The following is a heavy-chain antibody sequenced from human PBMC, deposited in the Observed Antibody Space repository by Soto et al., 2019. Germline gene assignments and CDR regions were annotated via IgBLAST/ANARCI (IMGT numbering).Heavy chain of an antibody. J-gene: IGHJ5*02. V-gene: IGHV4-59*08. CDR2: IYYSGST. D-gene: IGHD1-7*01. CDR3: ARHISSGTNVAAIRSFDP. CDR1: GGSISSYY. Sequence: QVQLQESGPGLVKPSETLSLTCTVSGGSISSYYWSWIRQPPGKGLEWIGYIYYSGSTNYYPSLKSRITISSDTSKNQVSLKLSSVTAADTALYYCARHISSGTNVAAIRSFDPWGQGTLVAVSS.